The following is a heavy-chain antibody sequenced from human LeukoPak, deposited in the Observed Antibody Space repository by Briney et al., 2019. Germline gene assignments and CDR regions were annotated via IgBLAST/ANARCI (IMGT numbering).Heavy chain of an antibody. V-gene: IGHV3-74*01. CDR2: IASDGSST. CDR1: GFTFSSYW. Sequence: PGGSLRLSCAASGFTFSSYWMNWVRQAPGKGLVWVSRIASDGSSTTYADSVKGRFSISRDNAKNTLYLQMNSLRAEDTAVYYCAKDQSSYYYYGMDVWGQGTTVTVSS. J-gene: IGHJ6*02. CDR3: AKDQSSYYYYGMDV.